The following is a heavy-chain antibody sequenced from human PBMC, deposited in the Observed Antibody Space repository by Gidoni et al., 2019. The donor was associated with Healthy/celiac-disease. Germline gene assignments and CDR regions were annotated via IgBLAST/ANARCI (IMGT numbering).Heavy chain of an antibody. CDR1: GFTFDDYA. D-gene: IGHD6-13*01. Sequence: EVQLVESGGGLVQPGRSLRLSCAASGFTFDDYAMHWVRQAPGKGLEWVSGISWNSGSIGYADSVKGRFTISRDNAKNSLYLQMNSLRAEDTALYYCAKDHSSSWQTFDYWGQGTLVTVSS. CDR2: ISWNSGSI. V-gene: IGHV3-9*01. CDR3: AKDHSSSWQTFDY. J-gene: IGHJ4*02.